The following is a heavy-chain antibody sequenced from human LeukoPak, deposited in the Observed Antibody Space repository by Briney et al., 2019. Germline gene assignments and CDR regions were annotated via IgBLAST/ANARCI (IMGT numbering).Heavy chain of an antibody. D-gene: IGHD3-10*01. CDR2: INAGNGNT. J-gene: IGHJ5*02. Sequence: ASVKVSRKASGYTFTSYAMHWVRQAPGQRLEWMGWINAGNGNTKYSQKFQGRVTITRDTSASTAYMELSSLRSEDTAVYYCARSETYYYGSGFNWFDPWGQGTLVTVSS. V-gene: IGHV1-3*01. CDR3: ARSETYYYGSGFNWFDP. CDR1: GYTFTSYA.